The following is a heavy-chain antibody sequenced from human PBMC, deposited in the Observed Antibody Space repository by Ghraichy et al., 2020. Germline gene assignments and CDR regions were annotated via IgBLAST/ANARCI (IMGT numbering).Heavy chain of an antibody. D-gene: IGHD1-26*01. CDR1: GGSISSSNW. Sequence: SETLSLTCAVSGGSISSSNWWSWVRQPPGKGLEWIGEIYHSGSTNYNPSLKSRVTISVDKSKNQFSLKLSSVTAADTAVYYCARVVAAYSRGMDVWGQGTTVTVSS. CDR3: ARVVAAYSRGMDV. V-gene: IGHV4-4*02. J-gene: IGHJ6*02. CDR2: IYHSGST.